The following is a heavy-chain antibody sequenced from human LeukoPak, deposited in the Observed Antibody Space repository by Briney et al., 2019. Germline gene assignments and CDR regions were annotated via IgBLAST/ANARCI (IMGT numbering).Heavy chain of an antibody. CDR1: GFTFSNYA. D-gene: IGHD1-26*01. CDR3: ARDQATIILGYFDY. V-gene: IGHV4-39*07. Sequence: GSLRLSCAASGFTFSNYAMNWVRQPPGKGLEWIGSIYYSGSTYYNPSLKSRVTISVDTSKNQFSLKLSSVTAADTAVYYCARDQATIILGYFDYWGQGTLVTVSS. J-gene: IGHJ4*02. CDR2: IYYSGST.